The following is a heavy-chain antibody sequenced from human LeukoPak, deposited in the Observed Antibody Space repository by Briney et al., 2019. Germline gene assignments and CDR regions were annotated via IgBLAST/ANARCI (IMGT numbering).Heavy chain of an antibody. CDR2: ISYDGSNK. V-gene: IGHV3-30*18. Sequence: PGGSLRLSCAASGFTFSSYGMHWVRQAPGKGLEWVAVISYDGSNKYYADSVKGRFTISRDNSKNTLYLQVNSLRAEDTAVYYCAKSTWVYWGQGTLVTVSS. CDR3: AKSTWVY. D-gene: IGHD1-26*01. J-gene: IGHJ4*02. CDR1: GFTFSSYG.